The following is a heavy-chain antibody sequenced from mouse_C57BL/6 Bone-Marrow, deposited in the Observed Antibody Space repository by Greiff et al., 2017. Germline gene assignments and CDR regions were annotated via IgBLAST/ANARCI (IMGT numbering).Heavy chain of an antibody. CDR3: ARNGYRTFAMDY. Sequence: QVQLKEPGAELVKPGASVKLSCKASGYTFTSYWLHWVQQRPGRGLEWIGRIDPNSGGTKYNEKFTSKATLTVDKPSSTAYMQLSSLTSEDSAVYDCARNGYRTFAMDYWGQGTSVTVSS. D-gene: IGHD2-2*01. V-gene: IGHV1-72*01. CDR2: IDPNSGGT. CDR1: GYTFTSYW. J-gene: IGHJ4*01.